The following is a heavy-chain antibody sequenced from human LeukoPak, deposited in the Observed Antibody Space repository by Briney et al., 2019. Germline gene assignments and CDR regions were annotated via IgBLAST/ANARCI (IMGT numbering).Heavy chain of an antibody. CDR1: GFTFDDYA. V-gene: IGHV3-9*01. J-gene: IGHJ4*02. D-gene: IGHD4-11*01. Sequence: GGSLRLSRAASGFTFDDYAMHWVRQAPGKGLEWVSGISWNSGSIGYADSVKGRFTISRDNAKNTLYLQMNSLRAEDTAVYYCARVQEYSNGRYWGQGILVTVSS. CDR3: ARVQEYSNGRY. CDR2: ISWNSGSI.